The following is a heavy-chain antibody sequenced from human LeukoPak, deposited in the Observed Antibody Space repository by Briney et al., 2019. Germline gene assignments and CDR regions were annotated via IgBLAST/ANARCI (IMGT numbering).Heavy chain of an antibody. CDR1: GGSISSGGYY. Sequence: SETLSLTCTVSGGSISSGGYYWSWIRQPPGKGLEWIGYIYYSGSTNYNPSLKSRVTISVDTSKNQFSLKLSSVTAADTAVYYCARRGNDFWSGQYGMDVWGQGTTVTVSS. V-gene: IGHV4-61*08. D-gene: IGHD3-3*01. CDR2: IYYSGST. J-gene: IGHJ6*02. CDR3: ARRGNDFWSGQYGMDV.